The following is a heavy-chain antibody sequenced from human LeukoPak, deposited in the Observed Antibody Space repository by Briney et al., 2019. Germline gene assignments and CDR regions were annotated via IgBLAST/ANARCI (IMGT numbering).Heavy chain of an antibody. Sequence: QAGGSLRLSCAASGFTVSSNYMSWVRQAPGKGLEWVSVIYSGGSTYYADSVKGRFTISRDNSKNTLYLQMNSLRAEDTAVYYCARDKGQTYYYDSSGYDYWGQGTLVTVSS. J-gene: IGHJ4*02. CDR1: GFTVSSNY. CDR2: IYSGGST. CDR3: ARDKGQTYYYDSSGYDY. D-gene: IGHD3-22*01. V-gene: IGHV3-66*02.